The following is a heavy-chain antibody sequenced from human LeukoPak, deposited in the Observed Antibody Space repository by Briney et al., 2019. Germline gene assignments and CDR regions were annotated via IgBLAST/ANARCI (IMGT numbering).Heavy chain of an antibody. CDR2: IYHSGST. Sequence: PSETPSLTCTVSGYSISSGYYWGWIRQPPGKGLEWIGSIYHSGSTYYNPSLKSRVTISVDTSKNQFSLKLSSVTAADTAVYYCARVFHPQYYDILTGWGAAGYGMDVWGQGTTVTVSS. CDR1: GYSISSGYY. J-gene: IGHJ6*02. CDR3: ARVFHPQYYDILTGWGAAGYGMDV. V-gene: IGHV4-38-2*02. D-gene: IGHD3-9*01.